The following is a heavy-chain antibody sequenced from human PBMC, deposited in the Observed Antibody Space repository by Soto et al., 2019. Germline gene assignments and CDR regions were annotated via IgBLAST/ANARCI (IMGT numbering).Heavy chain of an antibody. CDR1: GFTLSNYV. CDR3: ARVPSGGWSYFFYY. Sequence: SLRLSCAASGFTLSNYVMNWVRQAPGKGLEWISCIGSSSVTIFHADSVKGRFTISRDSAKNSLYLQMNSLRAEDTAMYYCARVPSGGWSYFFYYWGLGTLVTVSS. CDR2: IGSSSVTI. V-gene: IGHV3-48*01. J-gene: IGHJ4*02. D-gene: IGHD6-19*01.